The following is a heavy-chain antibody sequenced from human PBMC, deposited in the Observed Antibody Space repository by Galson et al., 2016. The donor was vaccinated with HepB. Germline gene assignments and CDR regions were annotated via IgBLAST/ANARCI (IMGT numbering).Heavy chain of an antibody. Sequence: SETLSLTCTVSGGSITSYNYYWGWIRQPPGKGLEWIGSIYYSGSTYYNPSLKGRLTMSVDTSRSDFSLKLSSVTAADTAVYYCARHYYDSGRHYFDPWGQGTLVTVSS. CDR1: GGSITSYNYY. D-gene: IGHD3-10*01. J-gene: IGHJ5*02. CDR3: ARHYYDSGRHYFDP. CDR2: IYYSGST. V-gene: IGHV4-39*02.